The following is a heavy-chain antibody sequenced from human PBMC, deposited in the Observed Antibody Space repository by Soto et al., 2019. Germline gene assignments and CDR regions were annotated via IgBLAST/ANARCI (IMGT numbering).Heavy chain of an antibody. D-gene: IGHD2-15*01. V-gene: IGHV3-30-3*01. CDR2: ISYDGSNK. CDR1: GFTFSSYA. CDR3: ARNSHCSGGSCPHY. J-gene: IGHJ4*02. Sequence: QVQLVESGGGVVQPGRSLRLSCAASGFTFSSYAMHWVRQAPGKGLEWVAVISYDGSNKYYADSVKGRFTISRDNSKNTLYLQMNSLRAEDTAVYYCARNSHCSGGSCPHYWGQGTLVTVSS.